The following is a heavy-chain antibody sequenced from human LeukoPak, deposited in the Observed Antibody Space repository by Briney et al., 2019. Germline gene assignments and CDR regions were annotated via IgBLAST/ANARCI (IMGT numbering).Heavy chain of an antibody. CDR3: ARDSSAAPLDY. V-gene: IGHV3-53*01. Sequence: AGVSLRLSCAASGLTVSSNYMSWVRQAPGKGLEWVSVIYSGGSTYYADSVKGRFTISRDNSKNTLYLQMNSLRAEDTAVYYCARDSSAAPLDYWGQGTLVTVSS. J-gene: IGHJ4*02. CDR1: GLTVSSNY. CDR2: IYSGGST.